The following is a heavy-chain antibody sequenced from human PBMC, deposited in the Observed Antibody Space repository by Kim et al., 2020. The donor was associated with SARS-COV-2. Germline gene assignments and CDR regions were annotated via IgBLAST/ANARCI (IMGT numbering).Heavy chain of an antibody. CDR3: AKDLNLGCDS. Sequence: GGSLRLSCAASSFTFGHFAMNWVRQAPGKGLEWISSISDSGDSTYYADSVKGRFTISRDNSKNTLFLQMNSLRADDTAMYYCAKDLNLGCDSWGEGTLVT. V-gene: IGHV3-23*01. J-gene: IGHJ4*02. CDR1: SFTFGHFA. D-gene: IGHD7-27*01. CDR2: ISDSGDST.